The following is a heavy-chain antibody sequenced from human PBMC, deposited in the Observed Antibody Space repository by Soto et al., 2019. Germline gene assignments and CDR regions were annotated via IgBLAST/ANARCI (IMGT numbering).Heavy chain of an antibody. CDR2: IYYSGST. D-gene: IGHD2-15*01. CDR3: ARDRSRGAATPMYYYYYGMDV. CDR1: GGSISSGDYY. V-gene: IGHV4-30-4*01. Sequence: QVQLQESGPGLVKPSQTLSLTCTVSGGSISSGDYYWSWIRQPPGKGLEWIGYIYYSGSTYYNPSLKSRVTISVDTSKNQFSLKLSSVTAAVTAVYYCARDRSRGAATPMYYYYYGMDVRVQGTTVTVSS. J-gene: IGHJ6*02.